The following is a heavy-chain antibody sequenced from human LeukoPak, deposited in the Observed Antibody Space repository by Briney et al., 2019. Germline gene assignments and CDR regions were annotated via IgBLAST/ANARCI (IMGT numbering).Heavy chain of an antibody. CDR3: AKDNVNDIVVVVTALFYFDY. J-gene: IGHJ4*02. CDR2: IGTAGDT. V-gene: IGHV3-13*01. D-gene: IGHD2-15*01. CDR1: GFTFSSYD. Sequence: GGSLRLSCAASGFTFSSYDMHWVRQTTGRGLEWVSGIGTAGDTYSPGSVKGRFTISRENAKNSLYLQMNSLRAGDTAVYYCAKDNVNDIVVVVTALFYFDYWGQGTLVTVSS.